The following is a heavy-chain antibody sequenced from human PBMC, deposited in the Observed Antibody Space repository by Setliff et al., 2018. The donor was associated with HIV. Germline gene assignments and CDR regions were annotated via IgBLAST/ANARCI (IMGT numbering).Heavy chain of an antibody. CDR1: GFTFSTYW. J-gene: IGHJ6*03. Sequence: PGGSLRLSCAASGFTFSTYWMSWVRQAPGKGLEYVSAISSSGGSTYYADSVKGRFTISRDNSKNTLYLQMGSLRAEDMAVYYCARAASSDIEVLEAVFFRAIFDYYYMDVWGKGTTVTVSS. D-gene: IGHD2-15*01. CDR3: ARAASSDIEVLEAVFFRAIFDYYYMDV. CDR2: ISSSGGST. V-gene: IGHV3-64*02.